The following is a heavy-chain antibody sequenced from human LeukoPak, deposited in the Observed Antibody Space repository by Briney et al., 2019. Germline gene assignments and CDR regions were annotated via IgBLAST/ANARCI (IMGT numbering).Heavy chain of an antibody. CDR1: GYTFTGYY. CDR2: INPNGGGT. V-gene: IGHV1-2*06. D-gene: IGHD5-18*01. Sequence: ASVKVSCKASGYTFTGYYMHWVRQAPGQGLEWMGRINPNGGGTNYAQKFQGRVTMTRDTSISTAYMELSRLRSDDTAVYYCASSGYSYGRIYFDYWGQGTLVTVSS. CDR3: ASSGYSYGRIYFDY. J-gene: IGHJ4*02.